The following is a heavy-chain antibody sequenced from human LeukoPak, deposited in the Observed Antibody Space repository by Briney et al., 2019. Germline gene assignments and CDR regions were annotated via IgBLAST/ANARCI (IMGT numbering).Heavy chain of an antibody. V-gene: IGHV3-21*01. Sequence: PGGSLRLSCAASGFTFSSYSMNWVRQAPGKGLEWVSSISSSSSYIYYADSVKGRFTISRDNAKNSLYLQMNSLRAEDTAVYYCARGVPPSYYYDSSGYYPDYWAREPWSPSPQ. CDR1: GFTFSSYS. CDR2: ISSSSSYI. CDR3: ARGVPPSYYYDSSGYYPDY. D-gene: IGHD3-22*01. J-gene: IGHJ4*02.